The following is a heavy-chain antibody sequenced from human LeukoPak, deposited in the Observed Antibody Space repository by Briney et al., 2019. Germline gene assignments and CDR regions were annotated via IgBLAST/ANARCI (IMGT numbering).Heavy chain of an antibody. Sequence: GGSLRLSCAASGFTFSSYWMHWVRQAPGKGLVWVSRVNTDGRSTSYADSVKGRFTISRDNAKNTLYLQVNSLRAEDTAVYYCAKPYGSGYSYFDSWGQGALVTVSS. CDR3: AKPYGSGYSYFDS. J-gene: IGHJ4*02. D-gene: IGHD6-19*01. CDR1: GFTFSSYW. V-gene: IGHV3-74*01. CDR2: VNTDGRST.